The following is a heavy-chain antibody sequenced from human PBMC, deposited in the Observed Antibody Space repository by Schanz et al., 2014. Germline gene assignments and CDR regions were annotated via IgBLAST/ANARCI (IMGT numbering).Heavy chain of an antibody. V-gene: IGHV4-30-2*01. CDR2: IFHSGST. CDR3: AKDPSHGDYDYYFDY. J-gene: IGHJ4*02. Sequence: WTWIRQPPGKGLEWIGYIFHSGSTFYNPSLNSRVTISVDRSRNQFSLKLTSVTAEDTAVYYCAKDPSHGDYDYYFDYWGQGTLVTVSS. D-gene: IGHD3-22*01.